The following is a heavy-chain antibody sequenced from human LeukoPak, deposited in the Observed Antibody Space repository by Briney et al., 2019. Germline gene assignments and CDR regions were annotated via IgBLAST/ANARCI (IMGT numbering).Heavy chain of an antibody. J-gene: IGHJ4*02. V-gene: IGHV4-34*01. CDR2: INHSGST. CDR3: ASPKSCSDGSCYSSIDY. CDR1: GGSFSGYY. D-gene: IGHD2-15*01. Sequence: PSETLSLTCAVYGGSFSGYYWSWIRQPPGKGLEWIGEINHSGSTNYNPSLKSRVTISVDTSKNQFSLKLSSVTAADTAVYYCASPKSCSDGSCYSSIDYWGQGTLVTVSS.